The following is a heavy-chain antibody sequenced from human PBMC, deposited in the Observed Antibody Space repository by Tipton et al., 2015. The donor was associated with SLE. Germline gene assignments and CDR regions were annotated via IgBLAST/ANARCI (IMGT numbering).Heavy chain of an antibody. D-gene: IGHD5-24*01. Sequence: SLRLSCAASGFSFSSYSMNWVRQAPGKGLEWVSSISFDSNYIYYADSVKGRFTISRDNAKNSLFLQMNSLRAEDTAVYYCASPRVGFWGQGTLVTVSS. CDR1: GFSFSSYS. J-gene: IGHJ4*02. CDR3: ASPRVGF. CDR2: ISFDSNYI. V-gene: IGHV3-21*01.